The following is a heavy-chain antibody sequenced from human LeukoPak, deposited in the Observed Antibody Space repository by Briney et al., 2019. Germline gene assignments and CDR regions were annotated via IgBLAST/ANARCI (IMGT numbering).Heavy chain of an antibody. J-gene: IGHJ4*02. Sequence: GGSLRLSCEASGFIFDNYGMSWVRQAPTKGLDCVSDINWNGGSTTYADSVKGRFTISRDNAKNSLYLQINSLRAEDTAFYYCARVNSSGSPHCDYWGQGALVTVSS. CDR2: INWNGGST. CDR1: GFIFDNYG. D-gene: IGHD6-19*01. V-gene: IGHV3-20*04. CDR3: ARVNSSGSPHCDY.